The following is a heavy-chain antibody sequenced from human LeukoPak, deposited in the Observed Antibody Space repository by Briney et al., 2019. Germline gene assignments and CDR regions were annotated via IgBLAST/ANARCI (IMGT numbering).Heavy chain of an antibody. CDR3: VRGTGY. CDR1: GFTFSTYV. J-gene: IGHJ4*02. CDR2: ISSNGDNT. V-gene: IGHV3-64D*06. Sequence: GGSLRLSCSVSGFTFSTYVMLWVRQSPGGGLEYVSAISSNGDNTYYADSVKGRFTISRDNSQNTLYLQMSSLRADETAGYYCVRGTGYWGQGALVAVSS.